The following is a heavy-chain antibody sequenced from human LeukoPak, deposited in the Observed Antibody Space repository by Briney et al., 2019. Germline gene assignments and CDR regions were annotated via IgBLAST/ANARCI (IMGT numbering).Heavy chain of an antibody. Sequence: PSETLSLTCTVSGGSISSSSYYWGWIRQPPGKGLEWIGSIYYIGTTYYNPSLKSRVTMSVDTSKHHFSLRLISVTAADTAVYYCARQRSGTFDYWGQGTLVTVSS. V-gene: IGHV4-39*01. CDR3: ARQRSGTFDY. J-gene: IGHJ4*02. CDR1: GGSISSSSYY. CDR2: IYYIGTT. D-gene: IGHD1-26*01.